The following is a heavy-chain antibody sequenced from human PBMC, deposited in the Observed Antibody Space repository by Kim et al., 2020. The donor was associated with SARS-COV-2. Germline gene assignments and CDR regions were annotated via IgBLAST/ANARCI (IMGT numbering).Heavy chain of an antibody. Sequence: SETLSLTCAVSGGSISSGGYSWSWIRQPPGKGLEWIGYIYHSGSTYYNPSLKSRVTISVDRSKNQFSLKLSSVTAADTAVYYCARGGDYGDPEALWFDPWGQGTLVTVSS. D-gene: IGHD4-17*01. CDR3: ARGGDYGDPEALWFDP. V-gene: IGHV4-30-2*01. CDR1: GGSISSGGYS. CDR2: IYHSGST. J-gene: IGHJ5*02.